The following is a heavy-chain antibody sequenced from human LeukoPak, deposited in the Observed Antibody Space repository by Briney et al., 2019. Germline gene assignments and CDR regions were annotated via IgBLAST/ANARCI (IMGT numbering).Heavy chain of an antibody. V-gene: IGHV3-23*01. CDR1: GLTLSRCA. J-gene: IGHJ4*02. D-gene: IGHD3-22*01. CDR3: AKLPNYYDSSGYYNDY. Sequence: GGSLRLSCAASGLTLSRCAMSWVRQVSGKGLEWVSAISGSGGSTYYTDSVKGRFTISRDNSKNTLYLQMNSLRAEDTAVYYCAKLPNYYDSSGYYNDYWGQGTLVTVSS. CDR2: ISGSGGST.